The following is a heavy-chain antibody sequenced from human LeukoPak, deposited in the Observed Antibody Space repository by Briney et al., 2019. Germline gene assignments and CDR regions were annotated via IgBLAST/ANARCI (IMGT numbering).Heavy chain of an antibody. D-gene: IGHD1-26*01. CDR2: ISAYNGNT. CDR3: AGDEVGWELLPDDDY. CDR1: GYTFTSYG. V-gene: IGHV1-18*04. J-gene: IGHJ4*02. Sequence: ASVKVSCKASGYTFTSYGISWVRQAPGQPLEWMGWISAYNGNTNYAQKLQGRVTMTTDTSTSTAYMELRSLRSGDTAVYYCAGDEVGWELLPDDDYWGQGTLVTVSS.